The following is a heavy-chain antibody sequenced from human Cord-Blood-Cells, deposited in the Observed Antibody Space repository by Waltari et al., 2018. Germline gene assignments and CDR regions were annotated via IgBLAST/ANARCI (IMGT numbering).Heavy chain of an antibody. D-gene: IGHD4-17*01. V-gene: IGHV1-8*03. CDR2: RDPNSGNT. CDR1: GYTFTSYD. Sequence: QVQLVQSGAEVKKPGASVKVSCKASGYTFTSYDINWVRQATGQGLEWMGWRDPNSGNTGDAQEFQGRVTITRNTSISTAYMELSSLRSEDTAVYYCAVGTVTTGLNWFDPWGQGTLVTVSS. CDR3: AVGTVTTGLNWFDP. J-gene: IGHJ5*02.